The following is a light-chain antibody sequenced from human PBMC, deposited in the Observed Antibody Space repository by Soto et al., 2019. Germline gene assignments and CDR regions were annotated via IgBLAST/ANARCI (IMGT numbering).Light chain of an antibody. V-gene: IGKV3D-20*01. CDR3: QQYGSSPLT. CDR2: DAS. J-gene: IGKJ4*01. CDR1: QSVSSSS. Sequence: EIVLTQSPATLSLSPGERATLSCGASQSVSSSSLAWYQQRPGLAPRLLIYDASSRATGIPDRFSGSGSGTDFTLTISGLEPEDFAVYYCQQYGSSPLTFGGGTKVEIK.